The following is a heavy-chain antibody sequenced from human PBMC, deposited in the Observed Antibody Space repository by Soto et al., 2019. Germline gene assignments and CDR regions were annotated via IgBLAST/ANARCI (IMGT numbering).Heavy chain of an antibody. J-gene: IGHJ6*02. D-gene: IGHD6-6*01. V-gene: IGHV3-74*01. CDR2: INSDGSST. CDR3: AREYSSSSEYYYYYGMDV. CDR1: GFTLSSYW. Sequence: GGSLRLSCAASGFTLSSYWMHWVRQAPGKGRVWVSRINSDGSSTSYADSVKGRFTITRDNAKNTLYLQMNSLRAEDTAVYYCAREYSSSSEYYYYYGMDVWGQGTTVTVSS.